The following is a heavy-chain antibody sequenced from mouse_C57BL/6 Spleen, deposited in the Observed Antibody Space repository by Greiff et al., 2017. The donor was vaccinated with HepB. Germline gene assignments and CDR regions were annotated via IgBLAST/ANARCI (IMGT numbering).Heavy chain of an antibody. D-gene: IGHD1-1*01. J-gene: IGHJ4*01. V-gene: IGHV1-80*01. Sequence: VQRVESGAELVKPGASVKISCKASGYAFSSYWMNWVKQRPGKGLEWIGQIYPGDGDTNYNGKFKGKATLTADKSSSTAYMQLSSLTSEDSAVYFCARTYYYGSSYLYYAMDYWGQGTSVTVSS. CDR3: ARTYYYGSSYLYYAMDY. CDR1: GYAFSSYW. CDR2: IYPGDGDT.